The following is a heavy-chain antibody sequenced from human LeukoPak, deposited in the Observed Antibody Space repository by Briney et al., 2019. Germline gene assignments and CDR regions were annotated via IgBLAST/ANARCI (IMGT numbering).Heavy chain of an antibody. CDR2: ISSSSSYI. V-gene: IGHV3-21*01. CDR3: AREEYSGSHYFHY. Sequence: GGSLRLSCAASGFTFSSYSLNWVRQAPGKGLEWVSSISSSSSYIYYADSVKGRFTISRDNAKNSLYLQMNSLRAEDTAVYYCAREEYSGSHYFHYWGEGTLVTVSS. CDR1: GFTFSSYS. J-gene: IGHJ4*02. D-gene: IGHD1-26*01.